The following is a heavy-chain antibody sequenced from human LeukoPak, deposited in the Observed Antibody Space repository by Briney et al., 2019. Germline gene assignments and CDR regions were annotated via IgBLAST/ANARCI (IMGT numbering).Heavy chain of an antibody. CDR2: INPNSGGT. CDR1: GYTFTGYY. V-gene: IGHV1-2*02. D-gene: IGHD6-19*01. Sequence: ASVKVSCKASGYTFTGYYMHWVRQAPGQGLEWMGWINPNSGGTKYAQKIQGRVTMTRDTSISTAYMELSRLTSDDTAVYYCASGGERYSSGWYGDYWGQGTLVTVSS. J-gene: IGHJ4*02. CDR3: ASGGERYSSGWYGDY.